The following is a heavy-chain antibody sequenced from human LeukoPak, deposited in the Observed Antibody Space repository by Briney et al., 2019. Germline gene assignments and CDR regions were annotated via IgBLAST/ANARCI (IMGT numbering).Heavy chain of an antibody. CDR3: ARDRSPSGTSTGNLDF. V-gene: IGHV4-31*11. D-gene: IGHD1-26*01. Sequence: SQTLSLTCAVSGGSIGSTTYYWSWIRQHPGKGLEWIGYIYYSGSTYYNPSLKSRVTISVDTSKNQFSLKLTSVTAADTAVYYCARDRSPSGTSTGNLDFWGQGTLVTVSS. CDR1: GGSIGSTTYY. CDR2: IYYSGST. J-gene: IGHJ4*02.